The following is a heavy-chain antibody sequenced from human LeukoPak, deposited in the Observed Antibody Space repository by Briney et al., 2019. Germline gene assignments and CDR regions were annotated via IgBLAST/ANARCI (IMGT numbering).Heavy chain of an antibody. J-gene: IGHJ4*02. CDR3: ARIMGDYNILTGLYLNYNFDY. D-gene: IGHD3-9*01. CDR2: IYTSGST. CDR1: GGSISSYY. V-gene: IGHV4-4*07. Sequence: SETLSLTCTVSGGSISSYYWSWIRQPAGKGLEWIGRIYTSGSTNYNPSLKSRVTMSVDTSKNQFSLKLSSVTAADTAVYYCARIMGDYNILTGLYLNYNFDYWGQGTLVTVSS.